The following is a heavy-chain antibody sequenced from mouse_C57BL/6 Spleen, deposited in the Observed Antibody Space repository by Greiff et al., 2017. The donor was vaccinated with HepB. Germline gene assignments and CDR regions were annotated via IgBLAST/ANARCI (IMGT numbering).Heavy chain of an antibody. J-gene: IGHJ4*01. V-gene: IGHV5-17*01. CDR1: GFTFRDYG. Sequence: EVKLMESGGGLVKPGGSLKLSCAASGFTFRDYGMHWVRQAPEKGLEWVAYISSGSSTIYYADTVKGRFTISRDNAKNTLFLQMTSLRSEDTAMYYCANYFYAMDYWGQGTSVTVSS. CDR2: ISSGSSTI. CDR3: ANYFYAMDY.